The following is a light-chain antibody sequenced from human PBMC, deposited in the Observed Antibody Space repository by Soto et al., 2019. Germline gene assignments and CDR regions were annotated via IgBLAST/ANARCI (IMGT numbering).Light chain of an antibody. Sequence: QSVLTQPRSVSGSPGQSVTISCPGNSSDVGGYNYVSWYQQHPGKAPKLMIYDVSKRPSGVPDRFSGSKSGNTASLTISGLQAEDAADYYCCSYAGSYTSLYVFGTGTKLTVL. CDR1: SSDVGGYNY. V-gene: IGLV2-11*01. J-gene: IGLJ1*01. CDR2: DVS. CDR3: CSYAGSYTSLYV.